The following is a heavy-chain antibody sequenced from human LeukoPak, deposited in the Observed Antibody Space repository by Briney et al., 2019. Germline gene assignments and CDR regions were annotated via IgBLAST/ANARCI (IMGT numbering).Heavy chain of an antibody. CDR3: ARGGVVVPAASDY. CDR2: IWYDGSNK. V-gene: IGHV3-33*01. D-gene: IGHD2-2*01. J-gene: IGHJ4*02. CDR1: GFTFSSYG. Sequence: GRSLRLSCAASGFTFSSYGMRWVRQAPGKGLEWVAVIWYDGSNKYYADSVKGRFTISRDNSKNTLYLQMNSLRAEDTAVYYCARGGVVVPAASDYWGQGTLVTVSS.